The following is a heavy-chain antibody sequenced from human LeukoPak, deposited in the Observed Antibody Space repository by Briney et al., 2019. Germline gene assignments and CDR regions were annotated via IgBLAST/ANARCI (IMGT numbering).Heavy chain of an antibody. CDR2: ISGSGGST. D-gene: IGHD6-19*01. Sequence: GGSLRLSCAASGFTFSSYAMSWVRQAPGKGLEWVSAISGSGGSTYYADSVKGRFTISRNNSKNTLYLQMNSLRAEDTAVYYCAKDKFSGGWPGGFDYWGQGTLVTVSS. J-gene: IGHJ4*02. CDR3: AKDKFSGGWPGGFDY. CDR1: GFTFSSYA. V-gene: IGHV3-23*01.